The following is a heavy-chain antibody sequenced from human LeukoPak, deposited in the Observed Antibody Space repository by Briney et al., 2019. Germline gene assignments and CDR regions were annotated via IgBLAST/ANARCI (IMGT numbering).Heavy chain of an antibody. V-gene: IGHV3-7*01. CDR3: ARVPVPLWGFRELLDPLFDP. J-gene: IGHJ5*02. D-gene: IGHD3-10*01. CDR1: GFTFNAYC. Sequence: GGSLRLSCAASGFTFNAYCMTWVRQAPGKGLEWVANIRQDGREKYYVDSVKGRFTISRDNAKNSLYLQMNTLRAEDAAVYYCARVPVPLWGFRELLDPLFDPWGQGTLVTVSS. CDR2: IRQDGREK.